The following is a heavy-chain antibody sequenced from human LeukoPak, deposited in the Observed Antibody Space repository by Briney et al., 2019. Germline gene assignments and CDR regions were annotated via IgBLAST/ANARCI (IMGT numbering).Heavy chain of an antibody. CDR3: AKEGTLGYYDILTGYYGYYFDY. CDR2: ISGSGGST. V-gene: IGHV3-23*01. D-gene: IGHD3-9*01. Sequence: GGSLGLSCAASGFTFSSYAMSWVRQAPGKGLEWVSAISGSGGSTYYADSVKGRFTVSRDNSKNTLYLQMNSLRAEDTAVYYCAKEGTLGYYDILTGYYGYYFDYWGQGTLVTVSS. J-gene: IGHJ4*02. CDR1: GFTFSSYA.